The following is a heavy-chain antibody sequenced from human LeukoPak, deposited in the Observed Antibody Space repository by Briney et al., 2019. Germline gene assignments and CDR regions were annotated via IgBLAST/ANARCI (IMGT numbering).Heavy chain of an antibody. CDR3: ARGGDSSGSIRSAFDI. CDR2: IWYDGSNK. D-gene: IGHD3-22*01. CDR1: GFTFSSYG. Sequence: GGSLRLSCAASGFTFSSYGMHWVRQAPGKGLEWVAVIWYDGSNKYYADSVKGRFTISRDNSKNTLYLQMNSLRAEDTAVYYCARGGDSSGSIRSAFDIWGQGTMVTVSS. V-gene: IGHV3-33*01. J-gene: IGHJ3*02.